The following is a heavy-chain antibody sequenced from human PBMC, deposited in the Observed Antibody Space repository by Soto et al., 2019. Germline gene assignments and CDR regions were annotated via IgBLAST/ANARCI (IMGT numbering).Heavy chain of an antibody. CDR2: IWYDGNTK. CDR1: GFTFNSYG. V-gene: IGHV3-33*01. D-gene: IGHD5-12*01. Sequence: QIQLVESGGGVVQPGRSLRLSCTASGFTFNSYGFNWVRQAPGKGLEWVAVIWYDGNTKYYADSVKGRFTISRNNLRSTVYLQTNSLTAEDTAVYYCARPLVAPVASPYYYGMDVWGQGNTVTVSS. J-gene: IGHJ6*02. CDR3: ARPLVAPVASPYYYGMDV.